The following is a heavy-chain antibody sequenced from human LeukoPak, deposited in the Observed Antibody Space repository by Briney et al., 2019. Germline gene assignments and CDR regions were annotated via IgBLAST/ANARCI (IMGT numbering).Heavy chain of an antibody. J-gene: IGHJ6*03. CDR2: IYTSGST. Sequence: SETLSLTCTVSGGSISSSYWSWIRQPAGKGLEWIGRIYTSGSTNYNPSLKSRVTMSLDTSKNQFSLKLSSVTAADTAVYYCARDFSGYRYDKYYYYMDVWGKGTTVTIS. D-gene: IGHD5-18*01. V-gene: IGHV4-4*07. CDR1: GGSISSSY. CDR3: ARDFSGYRYDKYYYYMDV.